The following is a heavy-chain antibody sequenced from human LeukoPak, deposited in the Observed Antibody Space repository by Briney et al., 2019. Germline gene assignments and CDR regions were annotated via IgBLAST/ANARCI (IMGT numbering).Heavy chain of an antibody. J-gene: IGHJ4*02. CDR2: IYYSGST. CDR1: GGSISSYY. CDR3: ARTNHDFWSGYYKGEFDY. V-gene: IGHV4-59*12. D-gene: IGHD3-3*01. Sequence: SETLSLTCTVSGGSISSYYWSWIRQPPGKGLEWIGYIYYSGSTNYNPSLKSRVTISVDKSKNQFSLKLSSVTAADTAVYYCARTNHDFWSGYYKGEFDYWGQGTLVTVSS.